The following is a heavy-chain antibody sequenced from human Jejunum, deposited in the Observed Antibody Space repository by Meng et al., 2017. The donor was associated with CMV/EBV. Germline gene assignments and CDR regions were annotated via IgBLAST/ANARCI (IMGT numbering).Heavy chain of an antibody. V-gene: IGHV3-49*04. CDR2: IRSKPYGETT. CDR3: TRDLFTGFYDTTAYYSSDY. J-gene: IGHJ4*02. D-gene: IGHD3-22*01. CDR1: A. Sequence: AMSWVRQAPGKGLEWVGFIRSKPYGETTEYAASVKGRFTISRDDSQSIAYLHMNSLKTEDTAVYYCTRDLFTGFYDTTAYYSSDYWGQGTLVTVSS.